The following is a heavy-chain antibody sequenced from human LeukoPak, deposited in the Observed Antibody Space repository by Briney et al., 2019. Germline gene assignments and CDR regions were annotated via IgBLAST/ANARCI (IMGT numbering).Heavy chain of an antibody. CDR3: ARGPYYDSSGGY. J-gene: IGHJ4*02. V-gene: IGHV4-34*01. CDR2: INHSGST. D-gene: IGHD3-22*01. CDR1: GGSFSGYY. Sequence: SETLSLTCAVYGGSFSGYYWSWIRQPPGKGLEWIGEINHSGSTNYNPSLKSRVTISGDTSKNQFSLKLSSVTAADTAVYYCARGPYYDSSGGYWGQGTLVTVSS.